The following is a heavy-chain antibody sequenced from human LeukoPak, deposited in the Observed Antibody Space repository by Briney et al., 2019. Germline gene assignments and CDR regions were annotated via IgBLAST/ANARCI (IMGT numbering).Heavy chain of an antibody. Sequence: SQTLSLTCAISGDSVSSNSAAWTWIRQSPSRGLEWLGSTYYRSKWYNDYAVSVKSRITINPDTSKNQFSLQLNSVTPEDTAVYYCARRGASGLEPGGTTYYFDYWGQGTLVTVSS. CDR1: GDSVSSNSAA. CDR3: ARRGASGLEPGGTTYYFDY. D-gene: IGHD1-1*01. V-gene: IGHV6-1*01. CDR2: TYYRSKWYN. J-gene: IGHJ4*02.